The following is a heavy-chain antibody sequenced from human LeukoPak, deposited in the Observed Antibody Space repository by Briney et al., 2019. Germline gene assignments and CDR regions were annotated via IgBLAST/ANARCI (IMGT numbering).Heavy chain of an antibody. V-gene: IGHV3-30*02. D-gene: IGHD4-17*01. J-gene: IGHJ4*02. CDR2: IRYDGSNK. Sequence: PGGSLRLSRAASGFTFSSYGMHWVSQAPGKGLEWVAFIRYDGSNKYYAESVMGRFTISRDNSKNTLYLQMNSLRAEDTAVYYCAKDQGVTVTTGYNYWGQGTLVTVSS. CDR1: GFTFSSYG. CDR3: AKDQGVTVTTGYNY.